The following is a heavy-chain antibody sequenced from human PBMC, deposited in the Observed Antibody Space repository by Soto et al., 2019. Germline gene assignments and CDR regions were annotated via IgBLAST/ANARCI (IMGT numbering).Heavy chain of an antibody. CDR2: INASNGNT. CDR1: GGTFSSYA. V-gene: IGHV1-3*01. D-gene: IGHD6-19*01. Sequence: GASVKVSCKASGGTFSSYAISWVRQAPGQGLEWMGGINASNGNTKYSQKFQGRVTITRDTSASTAYMELSSLRSEDTAVYYCARSMAVAASFDLWGRGTLVTVSS. J-gene: IGHJ2*01. CDR3: ARSMAVAASFDL.